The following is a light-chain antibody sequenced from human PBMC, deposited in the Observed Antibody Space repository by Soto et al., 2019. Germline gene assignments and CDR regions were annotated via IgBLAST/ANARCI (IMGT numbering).Light chain of an antibody. V-gene: IGKV1-5*03. J-gene: IGKJ1*01. Sequence: DIQMTQSPSTLSASVGDRFTITCRASQSISSWLAWYQQKPGKAPDLLIHKASHLESGVPSRFSGSGSGTDFTLTISSLQPEDFATYYCQQANSFVWTFGQGTKVDIK. CDR3: QQANSFVWT. CDR1: QSISSW. CDR2: KAS.